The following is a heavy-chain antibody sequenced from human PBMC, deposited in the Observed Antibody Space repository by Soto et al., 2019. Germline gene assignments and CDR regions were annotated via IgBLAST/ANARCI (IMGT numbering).Heavy chain of an antibody. CDR2: IKQDGSEK. J-gene: IGHJ4*02. D-gene: IGHD5-12*01. CDR3: ARATSVDAY. Sequence: EVQLVESGRDLVQPGGSLRLSCAASGFALSDYWMSWVRQAPGKGLEGVANIKQDGSEKYYVDSVKGRFTISRDNAKNSLYLQMNSLRVEDTAVYYCARATSVDAYWGQGTLVTVSS. V-gene: IGHV3-7*01. CDR1: GFALSDYW.